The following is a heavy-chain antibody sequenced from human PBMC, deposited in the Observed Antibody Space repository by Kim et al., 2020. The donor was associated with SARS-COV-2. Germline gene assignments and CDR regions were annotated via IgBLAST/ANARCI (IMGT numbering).Heavy chain of an antibody. V-gene: IGHV4-61*01. CDR1: GDSVSSGSYY. D-gene: IGHD1-26*01. Sequence: SETLSLTCTVSGDSVSSGSYYWSWVRQPPGKGLEWIGNVYYMGDTNYNPSLKSRVTMSVDTSKNQFSLEVTSLTAADTAVYYCARESTAGSFPFYFDSWG. J-gene: IGHJ5*01. CDR3: ARESTAGSFPFYFDS. CDR2: VYYMGDT.